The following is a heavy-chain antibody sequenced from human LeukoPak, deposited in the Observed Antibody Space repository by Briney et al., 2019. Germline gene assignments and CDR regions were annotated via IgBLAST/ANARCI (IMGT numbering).Heavy chain of an antibody. J-gene: IGHJ4*02. CDR3: ARDSRRWGYYGGY. V-gene: IGHV1-18*01. CDR2: ISAYNGNT. Sequence: ASVKVSCKASGGTFSSYAISWVRQAPGQGLEWMGWISAYNGNTNYAQKLQGRVTMTTDTSTSTAYMGLRSLRSDDTAVYYCARDSRRWGYYGGYWGQGTLVTVSS. D-gene: IGHD3-22*01. CDR1: GGTFSSYA.